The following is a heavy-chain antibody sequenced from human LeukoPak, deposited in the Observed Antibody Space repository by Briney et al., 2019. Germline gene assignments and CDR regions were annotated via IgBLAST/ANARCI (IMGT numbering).Heavy chain of an antibody. J-gene: IGHJ4*02. V-gene: IGHV4-59*01. CDR1: GGSISSYY. CDR2: INNSGST. CDR3: AKDRSPRGYSYGYFDY. D-gene: IGHD5-18*01. Sequence: SETLSLTCRVSGGSISSYYWSWIRQPPGKGPEWIGYINNSGSTNYNPSVKSRVTISVDTSKKQFSLRLSSVTTADTAVYYCAKDRSPRGYSYGYFDYWGQGILVTVSS.